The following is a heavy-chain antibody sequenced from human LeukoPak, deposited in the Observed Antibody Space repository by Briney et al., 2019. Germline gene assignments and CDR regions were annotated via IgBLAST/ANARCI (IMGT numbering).Heavy chain of an antibody. CDR2: ISGSGGNT. D-gene: IGHD3-22*01. CDR3: AKTSQRSGYYYSFFDS. CDR1: GFTFSSYG. Sequence: GGSLRLSCAASGFTFSSYGMSWVRQAPGKGLEWVSGISGSGGNTYYADSVKGRFTISRDNSKSTLYLQMNSLRAEDTAVYYCAKTSQRSGYYYSFFDSWGQGTLVTVSS. J-gene: IGHJ4*02. V-gene: IGHV3-23*01.